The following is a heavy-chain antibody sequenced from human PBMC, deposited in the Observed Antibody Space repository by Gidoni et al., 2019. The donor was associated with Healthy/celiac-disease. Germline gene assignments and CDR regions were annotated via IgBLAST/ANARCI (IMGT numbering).Heavy chain of an antibody. Sequence: EVQLVESGGGLVQPGRSLRRSCAASELTFDDYAMHWVRQAPGKGLEWVSCISWNSGSIGYSDSVKGLFTISRYNAKNSLYLQMNSLRAEDTALYYCAKDGGPGGSYRALPDYWGQGTLVTVSS. CDR3: AKDGGPGGSYRALPDY. D-gene: IGHD1-26*01. CDR2: ISWNSGSI. J-gene: IGHJ4*02. V-gene: IGHV3-9*01. CDR1: ELTFDDYA.